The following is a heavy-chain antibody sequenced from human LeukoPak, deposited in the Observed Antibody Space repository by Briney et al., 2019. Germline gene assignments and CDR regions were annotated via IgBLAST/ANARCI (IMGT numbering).Heavy chain of an antibody. CDR1: GFTFSSYS. CDR3: ARDRDRYYADY. D-gene: IGHD3-3*01. Sequence: GGSLRLSCAASGFTFSSYSMNWVRQAPGKGLEWVANIKQEGSEKYYVDSVKGRFTISRDNAKNSLYLQMNSLRAEDTAVYYCARDRDRYYADYWGQGTLVTVSS. CDR2: IKQEGSEK. V-gene: IGHV3-7*01. J-gene: IGHJ4*02.